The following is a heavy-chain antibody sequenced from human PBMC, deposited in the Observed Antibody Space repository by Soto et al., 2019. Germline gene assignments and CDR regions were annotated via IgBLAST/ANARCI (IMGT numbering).Heavy chain of an antibody. D-gene: IGHD2-21*01. CDR1: GGSISSGGYY. Sequence: QVQLQESGPGLVKPSQTLSLTCTVSGGSISSGGYYWYWIRQHPGKGLEWIGYIYYSGTTYYNPYLKSRVTISVDTSKNQFSLKLSSVTAADTAVYYCAASCVACGGFNYCGMDVWGQGTTVTVSS. CDR2: IYYSGTT. V-gene: IGHV4-31*03. CDR3: AASCVACGGFNYCGMDV. J-gene: IGHJ6*02.